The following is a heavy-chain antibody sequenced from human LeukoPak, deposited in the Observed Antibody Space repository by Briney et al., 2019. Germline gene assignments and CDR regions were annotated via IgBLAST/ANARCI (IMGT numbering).Heavy chain of an antibody. CDR2: INSDGSTP. J-gene: IGHJ4*02. Sequence: PGGSLRLSCAASGFSFSAYWMHWVRQAPGKGLVWVSRINSDGSTPSSADSVKGRFTISRDNAKNTLYLQMNSLSPEDTAVYYCVRVGYIYGPLDYRGQGILVTVSS. V-gene: IGHV3-74*01. CDR3: VRVGYIYGPLDY. D-gene: IGHD5-18*01. CDR1: GFSFSAYW.